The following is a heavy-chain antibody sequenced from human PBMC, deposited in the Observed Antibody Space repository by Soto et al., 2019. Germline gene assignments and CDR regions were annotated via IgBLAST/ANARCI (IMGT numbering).Heavy chain of an antibody. CDR1: GYTFTGYY. Sequence: ASVKVSCKASGYTFTGYYMHWVRQAPGQGLEWMGWINPNSGGTNYAQKFQGRVTMTRDTSISTAYMGLSRLRSDDTAVYYCARDSTSSGRERKYFQHWGQGTLVTVSS. CDR2: INPNSGGT. V-gene: IGHV1-2*02. J-gene: IGHJ1*01. CDR3: ARDSTSSGRERKYFQH. D-gene: IGHD6-19*01.